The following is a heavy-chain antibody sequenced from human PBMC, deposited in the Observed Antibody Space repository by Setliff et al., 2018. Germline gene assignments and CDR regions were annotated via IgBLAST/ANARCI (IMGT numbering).Heavy chain of an antibody. Sequence: GESLKISCKGSGYSFTSYWIGWVRQMPGKGLEWMGIIYPGDTDTRYSQSFQGQVTISADKSISTASLQWSSLKASDTAMYYCARFREPRAFDIWGQGTMVTVSS. D-gene: IGHD3-16*01. CDR3: ARFREPRAFDI. J-gene: IGHJ3*02. CDR2: IYPGDTDT. CDR1: GYSFTSYW. V-gene: IGHV5-51*01.